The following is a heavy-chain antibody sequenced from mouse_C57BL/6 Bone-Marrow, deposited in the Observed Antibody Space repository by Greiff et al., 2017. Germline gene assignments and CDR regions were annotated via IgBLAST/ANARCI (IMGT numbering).Heavy chain of an antibody. J-gene: IGHJ1*03. CDR2: IRSKSNNYAT. CDR1: GFSFNTYA. V-gene: IGHV10-1*01. CDR3: VRGITTVVYWYFDV. Sequence: VQLQQSGGGLVQPKGSLKLSCAASGFSFNTYAMNWVRQAPGKGLEWVARIRSKSNNYATYYADSVKDRFTISRDDSESMLYLQMNNLKTEDTAMYYCVRGITTVVYWYFDVWGTGTTVTVSS. D-gene: IGHD1-1*01.